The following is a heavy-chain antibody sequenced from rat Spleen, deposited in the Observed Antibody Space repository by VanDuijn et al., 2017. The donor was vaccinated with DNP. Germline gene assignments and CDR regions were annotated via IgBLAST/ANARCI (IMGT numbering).Heavy chain of an antibody. CDR1: GFTFSDYN. CDR3: ARALWVSWYFDF. V-gene: IGHV5-7*01. Sequence: EVQLVESGGGLVQPGRSLKLSCAASGFTFSDYNMAWVRQAPKKGLEWVATIIYDDSTTHYRDSVKGRFTISRDNAKSTLYLQMDSLRSEDTATYYCARALWVSWYFDFWGPGTMVTVSS. CDR2: IIYDDSTT. D-gene: IGHD1-7*01. J-gene: IGHJ1*01.